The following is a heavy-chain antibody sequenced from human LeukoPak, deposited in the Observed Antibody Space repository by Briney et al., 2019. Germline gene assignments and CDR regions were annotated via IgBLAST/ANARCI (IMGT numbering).Heavy chain of an antibody. Sequence: GASVKVSCKASGYTFTGYYMHWVRQAPGQGLEWMGWINPNSGGTNYAQKFQGRVTMTRDTSISTAYMELSRLRSDDMAVYYCARAGRWLQFANYFFDYWGQGTLVTVSS. D-gene: IGHD5-24*01. CDR3: ARAGRWLQFANYFFDY. V-gene: IGHV1-2*02. J-gene: IGHJ4*02. CDR2: INPNSGGT. CDR1: GYTFTGYY.